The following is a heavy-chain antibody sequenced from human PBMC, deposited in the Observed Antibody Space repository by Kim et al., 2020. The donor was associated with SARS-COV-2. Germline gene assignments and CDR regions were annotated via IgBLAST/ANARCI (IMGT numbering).Heavy chain of an antibody. CDR1: GGSISSGSYY. V-gene: IGHV4-61*02. CDR3: AREMVRGRNDAFDI. D-gene: IGHD3-10*01. CDR2: IYTSGST. J-gene: IGHJ3*02. Sequence: SETLSLTCTVSGGSISSGSYYWSWIRQPAGKGLEWIGRIYTSGSTNYNPSLKSRVTISVDTSKNQFSLKLSSVTAADTAVYYCAREMVRGRNDAFDIWGQGTMVTVSS.